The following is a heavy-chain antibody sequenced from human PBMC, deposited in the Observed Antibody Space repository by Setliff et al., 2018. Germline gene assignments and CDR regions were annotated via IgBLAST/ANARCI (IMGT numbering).Heavy chain of an antibody. CDR3: ARMSGFLYMDV. V-gene: IGHV4-39*07. CDR1: GGSISSISYY. Sequence: SETLSLTCTVPGGSISSISYYWGWIRQPPGKGLEWIGTVYDSGTTYYNPSLKGRATLSIDASKKQFSLKLTSVTAADTAVYYCARMSGFLYMDVWGKGTPVTVSS. D-gene: IGHD3-3*01. CDR2: VYDSGTT. J-gene: IGHJ6*03.